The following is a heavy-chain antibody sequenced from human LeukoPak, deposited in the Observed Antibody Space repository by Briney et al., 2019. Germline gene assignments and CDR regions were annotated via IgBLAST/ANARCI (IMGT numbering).Heavy chain of an antibody. V-gene: IGHV3-48*01. CDR1: GFTFSTYR. Sequence: GGSLRLSCAASGFTFSTYRMNWVRQAPGKGLEWVAYISSSSTTKYYADSVEGRFTISRDNAKNSLYLQMNSLRVEDTAVYYCARDISSTVTTLWGQGTLVTVSS. CDR3: ARDISSTVTTL. CDR2: ISSSSTTK. J-gene: IGHJ4*02. D-gene: IGHD4-17*01.